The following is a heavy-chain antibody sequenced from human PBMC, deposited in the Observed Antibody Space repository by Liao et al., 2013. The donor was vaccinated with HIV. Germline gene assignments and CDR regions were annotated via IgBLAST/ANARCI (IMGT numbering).Heavy chain of an antibody. CDR1: GGSISSGSYY. J-gene: IGHJ3*02. CDR3: ARGRGYYDSRSSGVRDAFDM. D-gene: IGHD3-22*01. Sequence: QVQLQESGPGLVKPSQTLSLTCTVSGGSISSGSYYWSWIRQPAGKGLEWIGRIYTSGSTNYNPSLKSRVTISVDTSDMQFSLKLTSVTAADTAVYYCARGRGYYDSRSSGVRDAFDMWGQGDKWSPSLQ. V-gene: IGHV4-61*02. CDR2: IYTSGST.